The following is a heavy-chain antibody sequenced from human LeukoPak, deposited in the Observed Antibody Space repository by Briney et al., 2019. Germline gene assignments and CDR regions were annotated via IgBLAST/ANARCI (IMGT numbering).Heavy chain of an antibody. CDR3: ARTYGSGTNFDY. D-gene: IGHD3-10*01. J-gene: IGHJ4*02. CDR1: GYSFSSYW. CDR2: IFPTDSDT. V-gene: IGHV5-51*01. Sequence: GASLKISCNGSGYSFSSYWSGWVRHMPGKGLEWMGIIFPTDSDTRYSPSFQGQVTISVDKSLSTAYLQWSRLKASDTALYYCARTYGSGTNFDYWGQGTLVTVSS.